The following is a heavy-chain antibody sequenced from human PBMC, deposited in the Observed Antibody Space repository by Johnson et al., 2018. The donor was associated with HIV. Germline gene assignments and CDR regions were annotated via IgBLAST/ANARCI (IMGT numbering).Heavy chain of an antibody. CDR3: ARGRTVVIKDAFDI. D-gene: IGHD3-22*01. CDR1: GFTFSSYG. V-gene: IGHV3-20*04. J-gene: IGHJ3*02. CDR2: INWNGGST. Sequence: VQLVESGGGLVQPGRSLRLSCAASGFTFSSYGMHWVRQAPGKGLEWVSGINWNGGSTGYADSVKGRFTISRDNAKNSLYLQMNSLRAEDTALYYCARGRTVVIKDAFDIWGQGTMVTVSS.